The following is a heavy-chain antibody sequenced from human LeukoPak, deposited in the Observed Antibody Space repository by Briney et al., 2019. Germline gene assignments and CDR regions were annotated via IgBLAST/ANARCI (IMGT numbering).Heavy chain of an antibody. Sequence: GGSLRLSCAASGFTFSSYAMSWVRQAPGKGRVGVSAISGSGGSTYYADSVKGRFTIYRDNSKNTLYLQMNSLRAEDTAVYYCAKGCSSTSCRDAFDIWGQGTMVTVSS. V-gene: IGHV3-23*01. CDR2: ISGSGGST. D-gene: IGHD2-2*01. CDR3: AKGCSSTSCRDAFDI. CDR1: GFTFSSYA. J-gene: IGHJ3*02.